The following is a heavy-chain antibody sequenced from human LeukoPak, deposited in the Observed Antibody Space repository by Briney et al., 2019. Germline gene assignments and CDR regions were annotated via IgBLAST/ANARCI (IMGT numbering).Heavy chain of an antibody. CDR3: ARSFLSIAAAATDY. CDR1: GFTFSSYS. J-gene: IGHJ4*02. D-gene: IGHD6-13*01. V-gene: IGHV3-21*01. CDR2: ISSSSSYI. Sequence: NPGGSLRLSCAASGFTFSSYSMNWVRLAPGKGMEWVSSISSSSSYIYYADSVKGRFTISRDNAKNSLYLQMNSLRAEDTAVYYCARSFLSIAAAATDYWGQGTLVTVSS.